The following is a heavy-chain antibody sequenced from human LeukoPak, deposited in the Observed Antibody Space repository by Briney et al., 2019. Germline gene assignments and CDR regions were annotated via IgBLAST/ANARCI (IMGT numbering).Heavy chain of an antibody. CDR3: ASRRAGGKSEY. V-gene: IGHV4-30-4*02. J-gene: IGHJ4*02. Sequence: PSETLSLTCTVSGGSISSGDYYWSWIRQPPGTGLEWIGYIYYSGSTYYNPSLKSRVTISVDTSKNQFSLKLSSVTAADTAVYYCASRRAGGKSEYWGQGTLVTVSS. CDR2: IYYSGST. D-gene: IGHD1-14*01. CDR1: GGSISSGDYY.